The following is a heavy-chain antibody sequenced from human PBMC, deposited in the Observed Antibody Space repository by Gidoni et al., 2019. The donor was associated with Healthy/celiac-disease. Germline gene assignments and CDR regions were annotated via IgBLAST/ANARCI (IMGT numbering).Heavy chain of an antibody. CDR1: GGSISSSNW. D-gene: IGHD6-13*01. Sequence: QVQLQESGPGLVKPSGTLSLTCAVSGGSISSSNWWSWVRQPPGKGREWIGEIYHSGSTNYNPSLKSRVTISVDKSKNQFSLKLSSVTAADTAVYYCARGGIAAAGIDDSWFDPWGQGTLVTVSS. CDR2: IYHSGST. CDR3: ARGGIAAAGIDDSWFDP. V-gene: IGHV4-4*02. J-gene: IGHJ5*02.